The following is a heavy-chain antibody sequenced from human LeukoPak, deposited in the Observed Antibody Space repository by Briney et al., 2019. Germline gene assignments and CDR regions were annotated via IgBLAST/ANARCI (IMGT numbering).Heavy chain of an antibody. D-gene: IGHD2-8*01. Sequence: KPSETLSLTCTVSGGSVSSSNYHWGWIRQPPGKGLEWIGSIYYSGSTYYNPSLKSRVTISVDTSKNQFSLKLSSVTAADTAVYYCARQVRACNNGVCYRTFFDFWGQGTLVTVSS. V-gene: IGHV4-39*01. CDR3: ARQVRACNNGVCYRTFFDF. CDR1: GGSVSSSNYH. J-gene: IGHJ4*02. CDR2: IYYSGST.